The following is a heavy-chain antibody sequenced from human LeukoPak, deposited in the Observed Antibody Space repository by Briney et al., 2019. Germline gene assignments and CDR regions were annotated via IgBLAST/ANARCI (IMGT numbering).Heavy chain of an antibody. CDR3: AKAIVVVPAAIRAFDY. CDR1: GFTLSSYA. CDR2: ISGGGGST. Sequence: PGGSLRLSCAASGFTLSSYAMSWVRQAPGKGLEWVSAISGGGGSTYYADSVKGRFTISRDNSKNTLYLQMNSLKAEDTAVYYCAKAIVVVPAAIRAFDYWGQGTLVTVSS. V-gene: IGHV3-23*01. J-gene: IGHJ4*02. D-gene: IGHD2-2*01.